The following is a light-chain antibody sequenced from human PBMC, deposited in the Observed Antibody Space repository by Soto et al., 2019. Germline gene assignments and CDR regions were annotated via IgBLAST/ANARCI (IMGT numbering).Light chain of an antibody. CDR1: QGISSY. J-gene: IGKJ4*01. CDR3: KQYYSYPLT. Sequence: AIRMTQSPSSLSASTGDRVTITCRASQGISSYLAWYQQKPGKAPKLLIYAASTLQSGVPSRFSGSGSGTDFTLTSSCLQSEDFATYYCKQYYSYPLTFGGGTKVEIK. CDR2: AAS. V-gene: IGKV1-8*01.